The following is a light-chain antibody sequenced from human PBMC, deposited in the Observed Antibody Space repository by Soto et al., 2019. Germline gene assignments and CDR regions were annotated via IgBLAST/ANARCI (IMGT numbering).Light chain of an antibody. CDR3: QRYNNWPLT. CDR1: QSVSST. Sequence: EIVMTQSPATLSVSPGERATLSCRASQSVSSTLAWYQHKPGQAPRLLISGASTRATGIPARFSGSGSGTDFTLTISSLQSEDFAVYYCQRYNNWPLTFGGGTKVDIK. CDR2: GAS. J-gene: IGKJ4*01. V-gene: IGKV3-15*01.